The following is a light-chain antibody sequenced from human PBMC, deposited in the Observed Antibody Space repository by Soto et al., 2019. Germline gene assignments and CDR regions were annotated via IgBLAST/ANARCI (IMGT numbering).Light chain of an antibody. CDR3: QSYASRLCGLL. CDR2: GNS. CDR1: SSNIGAGYD. V-gene: IGLV1-40*01. Sequence: QSVLTQPPSVSGAPGQRVTISCTGSSSNIGAGYDVHWYQQLPGTAPKLLIYGNSNRPSGVTDRFSGSKSGTSASLAITGLQAEDEDVYYCQSYASRLCGLLFGGGTKLTVL. J-gene: IGLJ2*01.